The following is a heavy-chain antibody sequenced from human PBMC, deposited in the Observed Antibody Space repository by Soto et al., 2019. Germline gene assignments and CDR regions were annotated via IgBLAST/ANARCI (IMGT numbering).Heavy chain of an antibody. CDR1: GFTFSSFA. J-gene: IGHJ4*02. CDR2: INKSGGST. CDR3: AKDPPTTGTTFDY. Sequence: EVQLLESGGGLVQPGGSLRLSCAASGFTFSSFAMSWVRQAPGKGLEWVSTINKSGGSTYYPDSVKGRFTISRDNSKNTLCLHINGLRAENTPVYYCAKDPPTTGTTFDYWGRGTLVTVSS. V-gene: IGHV3-23*01. D-gene: IGHD1-1*01.